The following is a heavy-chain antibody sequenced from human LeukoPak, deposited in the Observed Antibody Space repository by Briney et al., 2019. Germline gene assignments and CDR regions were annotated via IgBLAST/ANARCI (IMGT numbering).Heavy chain of an antibody. J-gene: IGHJ4*02. CDR1: GFAFSNTG. CDR3: ARGGSSGSFFFDY. D-gene: IGHD3-22*01. CDR2: ISPTGEGT. Sequence: GGSLRLSCAASGFAFSNTGMTWVRHAPGRGLEWVSTISPTGEGTHYADSVKGRFTISRDNSKNTLSLEMNSLRADDTATYYCARGGSSGSFFFDYWGQGTLVTVSS. V-gene: IGHV3-23*01.